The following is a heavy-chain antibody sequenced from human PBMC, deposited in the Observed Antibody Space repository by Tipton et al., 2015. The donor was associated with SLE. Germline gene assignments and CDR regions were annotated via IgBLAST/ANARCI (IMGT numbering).Heavy chain of an antibody. CDR3: AKDRTQSYDESNGHFDY. D-gene: IGHD2-8*01. CDR2: IWYDGSNT. CDR1: GFTFSRYG. J-gene: IGHJ4*02. V-gene: IGHV3-33*06. Sequence: QLVQSGGGVVQPGTSLRLSCAAPGFTFSRYGMHWVRQAPGKGLEWVAGIWYDGSNTHYADSVKGRFTISRDNSKNTLYLQTNSLRAEDTAVYYCAKDRTQSYDESNGHFDYWGQGTLVTVSS.